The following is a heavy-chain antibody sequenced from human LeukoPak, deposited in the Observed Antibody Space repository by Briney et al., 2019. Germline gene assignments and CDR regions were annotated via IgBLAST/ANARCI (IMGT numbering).Heavy chain of an antibody. Sequence: SETLSLTCAVYGGSFSDYYWSWIRQPPGKGLEWIGYIYYSGSTNYNPSLKSRVTISVDTSKNQFTLKLSSVTAADTAVYYCARGRYGWLPFDYWGQGTLVTVSS. J-gene: IGHJ4*02. D-gene: IGHD3-16*01. V-gene: IGHV4-59*01. CDR3: ARGRYGWLPFDY. CDR1: GGSFSDYY. CDR2: IYYSGST.